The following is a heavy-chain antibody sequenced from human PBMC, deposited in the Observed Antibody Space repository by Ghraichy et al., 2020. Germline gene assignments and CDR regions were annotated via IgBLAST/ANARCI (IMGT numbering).Heavy chain of an antibody. V-gene: IGHV3-23*01. D-gene: IGHD3-10*01. J-gene: IGHJ4*02. CDR3: ARHITMVRGLDY. Sequence: GGSLRLSCAASGFTFSNYAMSWVRQAPGKGLEWLSALSGSGGSTYYADSVKGRFAISRDNSKNTLYLQMNRLRAEDTAVYYCARHITMVRGLDYCGQGPLVTVSS. CDR1: GFTFSNYA. CDR2: LSGSGGST.